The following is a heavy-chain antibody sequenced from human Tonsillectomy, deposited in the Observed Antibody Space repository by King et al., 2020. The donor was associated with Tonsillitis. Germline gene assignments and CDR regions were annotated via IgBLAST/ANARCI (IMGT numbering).Heavy chain of an antibody. Sequence: VQLVESGGGLVQPGGSLRLSCAASGFTFSGYWMHWVRQTPGKGLVWVPRIHGDGSCTSHADSVKGRFTISRDNANNTLYLQMYGLRPEDTAVYYCARTDYFDDLGQGTLVTVSS. CDR3: ARTDYFDD. CDR2: IHGDGSCT. V-gene: IGHV3-74*01. CDR1: GFTFSGYW. J-gene: IGHJ4*02.